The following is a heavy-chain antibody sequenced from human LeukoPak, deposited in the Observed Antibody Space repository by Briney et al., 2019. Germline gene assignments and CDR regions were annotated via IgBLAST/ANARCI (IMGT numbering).Heavy chain of an antibody. CDR2: IYYSGST. D-gene: IGHD6-6*01. CDR1: GGSISSGGYY. CDR3: ARDGYSTSSGAFDI. Sequence: KSSQTLSLACTVSGGSISSGGYYWSWMRQPPGKGLEWIGYIYYSGSTYYNPSLKSRVTISVDTSKIQFSLKLTSVTAADTAVYYCARDGYSTSSGAFDIWGQGTMVTVSS. V-gene: IGHV4-31*03. J-gene: IGHJ3*02.